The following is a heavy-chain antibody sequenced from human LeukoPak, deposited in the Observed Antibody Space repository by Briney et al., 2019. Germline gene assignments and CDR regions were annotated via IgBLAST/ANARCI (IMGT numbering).Heavy chain of an antibody. D-gene: IGHD3-22*01. V-gene: IGHV3-43*02. J-gene: IGHJ3*02. Sequence: PGGSLPHSCAASGFTLDDYAMHWVRQAPGKGLEWVSLISGDGGSTYYADSVKGRFTISRDNSNNSLYLQMNSLRTEDTALDYCAKDMVVVRDAFDIWGQGTMVTVSS. CDR2: ISGDGGST. CDR3: AKDMVVVRDAFDI. CDR1: GFTLDDYA.